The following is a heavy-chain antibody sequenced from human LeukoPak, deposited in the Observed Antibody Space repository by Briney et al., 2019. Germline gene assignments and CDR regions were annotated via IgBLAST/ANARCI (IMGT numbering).Heavy chain of an antibody. CDR1: GGSISSYY. D-gene: IGHD1-7*01. V-gene: IGHV4-4*07. J-gene: IGHJ3*01. CDR2: IYTSGST. CDR3: ARRWNYKDGFDV. Sequence: SETLSLTCTVSGGSISSYYWSWIRQPAGKGLEWIGRIYTSGSTNYNPSLKSRLIISIDKSKNQFSLKLRSVTAADTAVYYCARRWNYKDGFDVWGRGTLVTVSS.